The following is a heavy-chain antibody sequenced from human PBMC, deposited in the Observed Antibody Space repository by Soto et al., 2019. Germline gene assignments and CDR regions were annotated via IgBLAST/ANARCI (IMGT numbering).Heavy chain of an antibody. D-gene: IGHD2-15*01. CDR2: ISSSSSYI. J-gene: IGHJ4*02. V-gene: IGHV3-21*01. CDR3: ARGGDMVVAAAFDY. CDR1: GFTFSSYS. Sequence: GESLKISCAASGFTFSSYSMNWVRQAPGKGLEWVSSISSSSSYIYYADSVKGRFTISRDNAKNSLYLQMNSLRAEDTAVYYCARGGDMVVAAAFDYWGQGTLVTVSS.